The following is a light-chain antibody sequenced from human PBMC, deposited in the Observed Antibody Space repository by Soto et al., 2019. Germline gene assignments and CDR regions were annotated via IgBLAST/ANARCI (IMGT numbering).Light chain of an antibody. CDR3: QQVNSFPHI. J-gene: IGKJ2*01. V-gene: IGKV1-9*01. CDR2: AAS. Sequence: DIQLTQSPSFLSASVGDRVIITCRASQGIASHLAWYQQKPGKAPKLLVYAASSLQSGVPSRFSGSGFGTEFTLTMSSLQPEDFATYYCQQVNSFPHIFGQGTKLEIK. CDR1: QGIASH.